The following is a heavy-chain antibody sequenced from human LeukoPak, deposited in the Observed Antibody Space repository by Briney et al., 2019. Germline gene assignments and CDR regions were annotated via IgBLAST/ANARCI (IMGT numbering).Heavy chain of an antibody. J-gene: IGHJ4*02. CDR3: ARQKRFRYYFDY. Sequence: SETLSLTCAVYGGSFSGYYWSWIRQPPGKGLEWIGEINRSGSTNYNPSLKSRVTISVDTSKNQFSLKLSSVTATDTAVYYCARQKRFRYYFDYWGQGTLVTVSS. CDR2: INRSGST. V-gene: IGHV4-34*01. CDR1: GGSFSGYY.